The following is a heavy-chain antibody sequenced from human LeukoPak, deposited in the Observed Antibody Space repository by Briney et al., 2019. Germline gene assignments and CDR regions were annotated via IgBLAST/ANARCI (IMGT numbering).Heavy chain of an antibody. V-gene: IGHV4-39*01. D-gene: IGHD1-26*01. CDR1: GGSISSTSYY. CDR2: IYYSGST. J-gene: IGHJ4*02. Sequence: KPSETLSLTCTVSGGSISSTSYYWGWIRQPPGKGLEWIGSIYYSGSTYYNPSLKSRVTISVDTSKNQFSLKLNSVTAADTAVYYCARLRYSGSYSLFDYWGQGTLVTVSS. CDR3: ARLRYSGSYSLFDY.